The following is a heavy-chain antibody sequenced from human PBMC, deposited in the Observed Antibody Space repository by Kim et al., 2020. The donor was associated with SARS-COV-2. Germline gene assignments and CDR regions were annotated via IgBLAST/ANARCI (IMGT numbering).Heavy chain of an antibody. V-gene: IGHV4-31*03. CDR3: ARDCSSTSCFAGGNDAFDV. D-gene: IGHD2-2*01. Sequence: SETLSLTCTVSGGSISSGGYYWSWIRQHPGKGLEWIGYIYYSGSTYYNPSLKSRVTISVDTSKNQFSLKLSSVTAADTAVYYCARDCSSTSCFAGGNDAFDVWGQGTMVTVSS. CDR1: GGSISSGGYY. J-gene: IGHJ3*01. CDR2: IYYSGST.